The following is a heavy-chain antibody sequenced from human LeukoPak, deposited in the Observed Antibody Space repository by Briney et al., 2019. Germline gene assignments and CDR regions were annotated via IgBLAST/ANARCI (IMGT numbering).Heavy chain of an antibody. CDR3: ARSNQHDYDAFDI. CDR2: ISSSSSST. Sequence: GGSLRLSCAASGFTFSDYYMSWIRQAPGKGLEWVSYISSSSSSTKYADSVKGRFTISRDNAKNTLYLQMNSLRAEDTAVYYCARSNQHDYDAFDIWGQGTMVTVSS. V-gene: IGHV3-11*06. D-gene: IGHD4-11*01. J-gene: IGHJ3*02. CDR1: GFTFSDYY.